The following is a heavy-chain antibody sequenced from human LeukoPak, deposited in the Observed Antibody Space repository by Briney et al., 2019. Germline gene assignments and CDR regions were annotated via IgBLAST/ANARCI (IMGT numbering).Heavy chain of an antibody. D-gene: IGHD3-16*01. CDR1: GGTFSSYA. CDR3: ARERGGHYFDY. J-gene: IGHJ4*02. Sequence: WASVKVSCKASGGTFSSYAISWVRQAPGQGLEWMGGIIPIFGTANYAQKFQGRVTITADESTSTAYMELSSLRSEDTAVYYCARERGGHYFDYWGQGTLVTVSS. V-gene: IGHV1-69*13. CDR2: IIPIFGTA.